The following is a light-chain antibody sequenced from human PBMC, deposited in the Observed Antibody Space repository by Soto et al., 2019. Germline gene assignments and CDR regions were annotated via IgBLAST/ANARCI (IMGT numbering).Light chain of an antibody. CDR3: QQYYLYPRT. CDR1: QGISSF. V-gene: IGKV1-8*01. J-gene: IGKJ1*01. Sequence: IRMTQSPSSFSASTGDRVTITCRASQGISSFLAWYQQKSGKAPKLLMYAASTLQSGVPSRFSGSGSGTDFTLTISSLQSEDFATYYCQQYYLYPRTFXQGTKVDIK. CDR2: AAS.